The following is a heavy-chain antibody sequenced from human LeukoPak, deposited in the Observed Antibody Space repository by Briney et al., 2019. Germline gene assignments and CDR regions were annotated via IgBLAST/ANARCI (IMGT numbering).Heavy chain of an antibody. J-gene: IGHJ4*02. D-gene: IGHD6-19*01. V-gene: IGHV3-74*01. CDR2: INPDGTTT. CDR3: ARVSIGWYSFDY. CDR1: GFTFSTYW. Sequence: GGSLRLSCAASGFTFSTYWMHWVRQAPGKGLVWVSRINPDGTTTSYADSVKGRFTISRDNAKDTVYLQINSLRAEDTAVYYCARVSIGWYSFDYWGQGTLVTVFS.